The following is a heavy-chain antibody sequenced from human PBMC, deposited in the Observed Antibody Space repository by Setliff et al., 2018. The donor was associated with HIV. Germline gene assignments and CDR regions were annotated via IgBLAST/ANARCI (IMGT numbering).Heavy chain of an antibody. Sequence: SETLSLTCTVSGGSISSGSDYWSWIRQPAGKGLEWIGQIHISGTTNYNPSLKSRVTISIDTSKHQFSLKLTSVTAADAALYYCARDVMEWFGNYFDNWGQGALVTVSS. CDR1: GGSISSGSDY. V-gene: IGHV4-61*09. CDR2: IHISGTT. J-gene: IGHJ4*02. CDR3: ARDVMEWFGNYFDN. D-gene: IGHD3-3*01.